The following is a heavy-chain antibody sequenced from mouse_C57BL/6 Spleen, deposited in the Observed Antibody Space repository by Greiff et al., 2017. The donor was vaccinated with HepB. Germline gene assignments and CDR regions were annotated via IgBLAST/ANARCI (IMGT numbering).Heavy chain of an antibody. Sequence: EVQLQHSGPELVKPGASVKMSCKASGYTFTDYNMHWVKQSHGKSLEWIGYINPNNGGTSYNQKFKGKATLTVNKSSSTAYMELRSLTSEDAAVYYCARWLGLRGYFDVWGTGTTVTVSS. J-gene: IGHJ1*03. CDR2: INPNNGGT. CDR3: ARWLGLRGYFDV. CDR1: GYTFTDYN. D-gene: IGHD4-1*01. V-gene: IGHV1-22*01.